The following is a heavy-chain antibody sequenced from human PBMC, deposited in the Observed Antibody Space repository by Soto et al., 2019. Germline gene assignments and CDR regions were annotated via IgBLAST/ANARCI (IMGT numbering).Heavy chain of an antibody. CDR2: VNPSGGSA. V-gene: IGHV1-46*01. CDR1: GYLFTAYS. J-gene: IGHJ1*01. D-gene: IGHD2-15*01. CDR3: AREENCRGGTCYSEYFHH. Sequence: ASVKVSCKTSGYLFTAYSMQWVRQAPGQGLEWMGVVNPSGGSAHYAQSFEGRVTLTRDTSTSTFYMELSSLRSEDTAVYYCAREENCRGGTCYSEYFHHWGQGTLVTVSS.